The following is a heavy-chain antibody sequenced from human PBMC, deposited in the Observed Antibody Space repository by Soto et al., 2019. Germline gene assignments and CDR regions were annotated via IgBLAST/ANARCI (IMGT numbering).Heavy chain of an antibody. CDR1: GFTFTSSA. V-gene: IGHV1-58*01. Sequence: QMQLVQSGPEVKKPGTSVKVSCKAPGFTFTSSAVQWVRQARGQRLEWIGWIVVGSGNTNYAQKFQERVTIIKDMTLSTGYLELSSLRSEATAVYYYAASLAYSGSYSRLLKYYNGMDVWGQGTPVTVFS. CDR2: IVVGSGNT. J-gene: IGHJ6*02. CDR3: AASLAYSGSYSRLLKYYNGMDV. D-gene: IGHD1-26*01.